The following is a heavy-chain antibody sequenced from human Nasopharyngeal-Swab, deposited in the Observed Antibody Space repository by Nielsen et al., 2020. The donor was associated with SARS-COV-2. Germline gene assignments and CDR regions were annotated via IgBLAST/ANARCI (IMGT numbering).Heavy chain of an antibody. Sequence: ASVKVSCKASGYTFTSYAMNWVRQAPGQGLEWMGWINTNTGNPTYPQGLTGRFVFSLDTSVSTAYLQISSLKTEDTAVYYCAVHVAGDRPPFDPWGQGTLVTVSS. J-gene: IGHJ5*02. CDR3: AVHVAGDRPPFDP. V-gene: IGHV7-4-1*02. D-gene: IGHD6-19*01. CDR2: INTNTGNP. CDR1: GYTFTSYA.